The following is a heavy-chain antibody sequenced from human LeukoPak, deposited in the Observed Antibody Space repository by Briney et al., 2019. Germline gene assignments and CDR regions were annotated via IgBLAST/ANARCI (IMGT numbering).Heavy chain of an antibody. J-gene: IGHJ4*02. CDR1: GFSFGNYA. Sequence: GGSLRLSCAASGFSFGNYAMSWVRQAPGKGLEWVSGLSGNGGAIAYADSVKGRFTISRDNSRNMVYPQMNSLRVEDTAVYYCAKDPSVILLRYFDNWGQGTLVTGSS. D-gene: IGHD3-22*01. CDR2: LSGNGGAI. V-gene: IGHV3-23*01. CDR3: AKDPSVILLRYFDN.